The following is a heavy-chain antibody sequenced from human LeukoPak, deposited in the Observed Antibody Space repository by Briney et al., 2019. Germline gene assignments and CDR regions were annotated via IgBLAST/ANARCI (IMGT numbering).Heavy chain of an antibody. V-gene: IGHV3-23*01. J-gene: IGHJ6*02. D-gene: IGHD5-12*01. Sequence: GGSLRLSCVASGFTFSSYAMSWVRQAPGKGLEWVSTISGSGGSTYYADSVKGRFTISRDNSKNTLYLQMNSLRAEDTAVYYCAKIDLVATISSWLEDYYGMDVWGQGTTVTVSS. CDR2: ISGSGGST. CDR3: AKIDLVATISSWLEDYYGMDV. CDR1: GFTFSSYA.